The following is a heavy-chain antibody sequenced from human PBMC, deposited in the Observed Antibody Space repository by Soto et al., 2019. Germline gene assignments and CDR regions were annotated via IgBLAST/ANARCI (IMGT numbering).Heavy chain of an antibody. CDR1: GGSISGYY. Sequence: SETLSLTYTVSGGSISGYYWSWVRQPPGKGLEWIGYIYYSGTHNYNPSLKSRLTISVDTSKNQFSLELNSVTAADTAVYYCARVQMATLYFDYWGQGTLVTVSS. J-gene: IGHJ4*02. CDR3: ARVQMATLYFDY. CDR2: IYYSGTH. V-gene: IGHV4-59*01. D-gene: IGHD5-12*01.